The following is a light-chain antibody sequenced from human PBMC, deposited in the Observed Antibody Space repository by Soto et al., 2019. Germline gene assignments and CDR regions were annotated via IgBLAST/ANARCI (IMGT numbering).Light chain of an antibody. CDR3: QQRSNWPPT. J-gene: IGKJ1*01. Sequence: EIVLTQSPATLSLSPGERATLSCRASQSVSSYLAWYQQKPGQAPRLLIYDASIRASDIPARFIGSGSGTDLTLTISSLEPEDFSVYYCQQRSNWPPTFGQATKVDIK. CDR2: DAS. CDR1: QSVSSY. V-gene: IGKV3-11*01.